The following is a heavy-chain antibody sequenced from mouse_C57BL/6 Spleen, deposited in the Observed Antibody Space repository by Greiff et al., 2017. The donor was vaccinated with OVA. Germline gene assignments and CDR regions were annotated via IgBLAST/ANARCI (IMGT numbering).Heavy chain of an antibody. CDR1: DSEVFPIAY. Sequence: QVQLQQSGSELRSPGSSVKLSCKDFDSEVFPIAYMSWVRQKPGHGFEWIGGILPSIGRTIYGEKFEDKATLDADTLSNTAYLELNSLTSEDSAIYYCARGDGSSYHWYFDVWGTGTTVTVSS. CDR3: ARGDGSSYHWYFDV. J-gene: IGHJ1*03. CDR2: ILPSIGRT. V-gene: IGHV15-2*01. D-gene: IGHD1-1*01.